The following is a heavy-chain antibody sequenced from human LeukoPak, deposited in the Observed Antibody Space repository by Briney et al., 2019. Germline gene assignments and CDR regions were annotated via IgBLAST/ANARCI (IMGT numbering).Heavy chain of an antibody. CDR2: ISAGGGST. J-gene: IGHJ3*02. Sequence: AGGSVRLSCGASGFTFSSYAMSWVRQAPGKGLEWVSDISAGGGSTYYAGSVKGRFTISRDKSKSTLFLQMNSLRAEDTAVYYCANKYGSGPRDAFDIWGQGTMVTVSS. D-gene: IGHD3-10*01. CDR1: GFTFSSYA. V-gene: IGHV3-23*01. CDR3: ANKYGSGPRDAFDI.